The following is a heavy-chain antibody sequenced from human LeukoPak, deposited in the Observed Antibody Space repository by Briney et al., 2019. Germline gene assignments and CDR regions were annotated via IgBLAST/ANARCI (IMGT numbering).Heavy chain of an antibody. J-gene: IGHJ4*02. D-gene: IGHD3-10*01. CDR3: ARSLWFGELCYFDY. Sequence: GGSLRLSCAASGFTFSSYWVSWVRQAPGKGLEWVANIKQDGSEKYYVDSVKGRFTISRDNAKNSLYLQMNSLRAEDTAVYYCARSLWFGELCYFDYWGQGTLVTVSS. CDR1: GFTFSSYW. CDR2: IKQDGSEK. V-gene: IGHV3-7*01.